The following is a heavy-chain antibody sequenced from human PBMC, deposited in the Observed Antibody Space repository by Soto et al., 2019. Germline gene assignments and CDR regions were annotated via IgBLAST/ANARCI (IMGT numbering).Heavy chain of an antibody. Sequence: SVKVSCKASGGTFSSYTISWVRQAPGQGLEWMGRIIPILGIANYAQKFQGRVTITADKSTSTAYMELSSLRSEDTAVYYCASGASIEVAGTRVEYGFAPWGQGTRVTVSS. V-gene: IGHV1-69*02. CDR1: GGTFSSYT. J-gene: IGHJ5*02. CDR3: ASGASIEVAGTRVEYGFAP. D-gene: IGHD6-19*01. CDR2: IIPILGIA.